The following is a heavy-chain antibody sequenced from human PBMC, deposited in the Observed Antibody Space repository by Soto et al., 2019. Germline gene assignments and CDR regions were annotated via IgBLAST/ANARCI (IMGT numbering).Heavy chain of an antibody. J-gene: IGHJ5*01. CDR1: GDSISTVDYF. D-gene: IGHD2-15*01. CDR2: IYKSATT. V-gene: IGHV4-30-4*01. CDR3: ARGRYCLTGRCFPNWFDS. Sequence: SSETLSLTCSVSGDSISTVDYFWAWIRQPPGQAPEYIGYIYKSATTYYNPSFESRVAISLDTSKSQFSLNVTSVTAADTAVYFCARGRYCLTGRCFPNWFDSWGQGTLVTVSS.